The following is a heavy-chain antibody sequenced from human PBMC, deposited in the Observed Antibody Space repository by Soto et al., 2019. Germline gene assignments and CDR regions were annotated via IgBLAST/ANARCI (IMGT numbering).Heavy chain of an antibody. CDR3: ARGASYGMDV. Sequence: EVQLVESGGGLVQPGGSLRVSSAASGFTFSTYSMNWVRQAPGKGLEWVSYISSGSSPIYYADSVKGRFTISRDNAKNSLYLQMNSLRAEDTAVYYCARGASYGMDVWGQGTTVTVSS. CDR2: ISSGSSPI. J-gene: IGHJ6*02. V-gene: IGHV3-48*01. CDR1: GFTFSTYS.